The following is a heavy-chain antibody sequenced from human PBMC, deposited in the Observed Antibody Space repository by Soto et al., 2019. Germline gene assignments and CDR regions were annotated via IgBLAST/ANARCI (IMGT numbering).Heavy chain of an antibody. V-gene: IGHV3-23*01. CDR1: GFTFDTYA. D-gene: IGHD3-9*01. J-gene: IGHJ6*04. CDR2: ITGRDDRT. CDR3: SVDLGMVGDILSDSAMDV. Sequence: GGSLRLSCVASGFTFDTYAISWVRQAPGKGLEWVSGITGRDDRTYYADSVKRRFTISRDNSKNTLFLQMSSLRADDTAVYYFSVDLGMVGDILSDSAMDVWSEGTKVTFSS.